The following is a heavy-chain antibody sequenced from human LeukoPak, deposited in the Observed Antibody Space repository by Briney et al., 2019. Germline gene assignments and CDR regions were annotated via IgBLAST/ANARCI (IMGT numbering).Heavy chain of an antibody. J-gene: IGHJ5*02. CDR1: GGSISSYY. V-gene: IGHV4-59*12. D-gene: IGHD3-10*01. CDR3: ARVSGSVNWFDP. Sequence: SETLSLTCTVSGGSISSYYWSWIRQPPGKGLEWIGNIHYSGSTNYNPSLKSRVTISVDTSKNQFSLKLSSVTAADTAVYYCARVSGSVNWFDPWGQGTLVTVSS. CDR2: IHYSGST.